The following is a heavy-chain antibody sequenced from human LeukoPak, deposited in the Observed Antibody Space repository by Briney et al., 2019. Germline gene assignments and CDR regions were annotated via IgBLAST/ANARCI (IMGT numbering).Heavy chain of an antibody. D-gene: IGHD6-13*01. Sequence: PGGSLRLSCAASGFTFSSYSMNWVRQAPGKGLEWVSSISSSSSYIYYADSVKGRFTTSRDNAKNSLYLQMNSLRAEDTALYYCAKDGRIAAAGTGPLVLRYFDYWGQGTLVTVSS. V-gene: IGHV3-21*04. CDR3: AKDGRIAAAGTGPLVLRYFDY. CDR2: ISSSSSYI. J-gene: IGHJ4*02. CDR1: GFTFSSYS.